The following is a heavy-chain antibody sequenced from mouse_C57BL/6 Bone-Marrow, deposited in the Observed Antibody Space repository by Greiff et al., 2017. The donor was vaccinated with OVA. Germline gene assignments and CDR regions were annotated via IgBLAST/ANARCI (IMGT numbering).Heavy chain of an antibody. CDR1: GYTFTSYW. J-gene: IGHJ2*01. V-gene: IGHV1-7*01. CDR2: INPSSGYT. Sequence: QVQLQQSGAELAKPGASVKLSCKASGYTFTSYWMHWVKQRPGQGLEWIGYINPSSGYTKYNQKFKGKATLTADKSSSTACMQLSSLTYEDSAVYYCARVETVYFDYWGQGTTLTVSS. D-gene: IGHD4-1*01. CDR3: ARVETVYFDY.